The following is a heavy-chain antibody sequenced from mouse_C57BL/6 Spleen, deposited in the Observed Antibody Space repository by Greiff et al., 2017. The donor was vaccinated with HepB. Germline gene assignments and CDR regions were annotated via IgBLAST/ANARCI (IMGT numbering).Heavy chain of an antibody. CDR3: ASLLRDWYFDV. CDR1: GYAFSSSW. J-gene: IGHJ1*03. V-gene: IGHV1-82*01. Sequence: QVQLQQSGPELVKPGASVKISCTASGYAFSSSWMNWVKQRPGKGLEWIGRIYPGDGDTNYTGKFQGKATMTADKSSSTAYMQLSSLTSEDSAVYFCASLLRDWYFDVWGTGTTVTVSS. CDR2: IYPGDGDT. D-gene: IGHD1-1*01.